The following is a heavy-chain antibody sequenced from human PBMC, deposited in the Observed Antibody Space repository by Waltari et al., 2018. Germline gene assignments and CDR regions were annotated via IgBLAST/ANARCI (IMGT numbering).Heavy chain of an antibody. J-gene: IGHJ4*02. CDR2: ISGSGGST. Sequence: EVQLLESGGGLVQPGGSLRLSCAASGFTFSSYAMSWVRQAPGKGLEWVSAISGSGGSTYYADSVKGRFTISRDNSKNTLYLQMNSLRAEDTAVYYCAKGVRYYDFWSGYYTFDYWGQGTLVTVSS. D-gene: IGHD3-3*01. CDR3: AKGVRYYDFWSGYYTFDY. CDR1: GFTFSSYA. V-gene: IGHV3-23*01.